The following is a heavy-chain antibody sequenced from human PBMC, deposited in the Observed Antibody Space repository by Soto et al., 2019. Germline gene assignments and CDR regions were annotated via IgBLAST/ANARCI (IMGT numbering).Heavy chain of an antibody. Sequence: SVKVSCKASGGTFSSYAISWVRQAPGQGLEWMGGIIPIFGTAIYAQKFQGRVTITADESTSTAYMELSSLRSEDTAVYYCARDRGYDILTGCENPHYYGMDVWGQGTTVTVSS. J-gene: IGHJ6*02. CDR3: ARDRGYDILTGCENPHYYGMDV. CDR1: GGTFSSYA. V-gene: IGHV1-69*13. D-gene: IGHD3-9*01. CDR2: IIPIFGTA.